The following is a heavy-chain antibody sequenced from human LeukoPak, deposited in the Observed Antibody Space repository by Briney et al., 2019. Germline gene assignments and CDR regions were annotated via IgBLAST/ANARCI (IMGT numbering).Heavy chain of an antibody. CDR1: GFTFSSYG. CDR3: ARGYYEIPDMHAFDI. J-gene: IGHJ3*02. V-gene: IGHV3-33*01. D-gene: IGHD3-3*01. CDR2: IWYDGSNK. Sequence: PGGSLRLSCAASGFTFSSYGMHWVRQAPGKGLEWVAVIWYDGSNKYYADSVKGRFTISRDNSKNTLYLQMNSLRAEDTAVYYCARGYYEIPDMHAFDIWGQGTMVTVSS.